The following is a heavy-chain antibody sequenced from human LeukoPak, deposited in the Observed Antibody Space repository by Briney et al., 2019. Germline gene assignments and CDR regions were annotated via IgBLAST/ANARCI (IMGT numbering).Heavy chain of an antibody. D-gene: IGHD2-2*01. CDR1: GGSFSGYY. Sequence: SETLSLTCAVYGGSFSGYYWSWIRQPPGEGLEWIGEINHSGSTNYNPSLKSRVTISVDTSKDQFSLKLSSVTAADTAVYYCARRGCSSTSCPVGGYYYYGMDVWGKGTTVTVSS. CDR2: INHSGST. V-gene: IGHV4-34*01. J-gene: IGHJ6*04. CDR3: ARRGCSSTSCPVGGYYYYGMDV.